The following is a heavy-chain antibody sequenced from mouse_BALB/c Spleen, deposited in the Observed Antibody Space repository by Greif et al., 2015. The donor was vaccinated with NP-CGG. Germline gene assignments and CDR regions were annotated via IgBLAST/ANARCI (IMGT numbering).Heavy chain of an antibody. D-gene: IGHD2-2*01. CDR2: IYYSGTI. CDR1: GISITTGNYR. V-gene: IGHV3-5*02. Sequence: EVKLQESGPGLVKPSQTVSLTCTVTGISITTGNYRWSWIRQFPENKLEWIGYIYYSGTITYNPSLTSRTTITRDTSKNQFFLEMNSLTAEDTATYYCARYGYDYFDYWGQGTTLTVSS. CDR3: ARYGYDYFDY. J-gene: IGHJ2*01.